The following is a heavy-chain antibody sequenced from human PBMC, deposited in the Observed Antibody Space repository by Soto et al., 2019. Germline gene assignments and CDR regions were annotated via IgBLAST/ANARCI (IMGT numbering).Heavy chain of an antibody. CDR3: ASLSRGSWFDS. D-gene: IGHD2-15*01. CDR1: GGSISSGGYY. CDR2: IYYSGST. V-gene: IGHV4-31*01. Sequence: SETLSLTCTVSGGSISSGGYYWSWIRQHPWKGLEWIGYIYYSGSTYYNPSLKSQVTISVDTSKNQFSLKLSSVTAADTAVYYCASLSRGSWFDSWGQGXLVTVYS. J-gene: IGHJ5*01.